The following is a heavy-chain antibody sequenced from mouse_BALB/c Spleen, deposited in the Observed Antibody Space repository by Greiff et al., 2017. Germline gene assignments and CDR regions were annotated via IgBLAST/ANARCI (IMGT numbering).Heavy chain of an antibody. CDR3: ATHYFDY. CDR2: INPSSGYT. Sequence: QVQLKQSGAELVKPGASVKLSCTASGFNIKDTYMHWVKQRPGQGLEWIGYINPSSGYTEYNQKFKDKTTLTADKSSSTAYMQLSSLTSEDSAVYYCATHYFDYWGQGTTLTVSS. V-gene: IGHV1-4*02. J-gene: IGHJ2*01. CDR1: GFNIKDTY.